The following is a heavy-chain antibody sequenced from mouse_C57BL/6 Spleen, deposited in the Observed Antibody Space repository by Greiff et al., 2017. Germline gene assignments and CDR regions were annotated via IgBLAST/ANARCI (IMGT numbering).Heavy chain of an antibody. J-gene: IGHJ4*01. CDR1: GYTFTSYW. V-gene: IGHV1-50*01. CDR3: ASYSKRTLYYYAMDY. Sequence: QVQLQQSGAELVKPGASVKMSCKASGYTFTSYWMQWVKQRPGQGLEWIGEIDPSDSYTNYNQKFKGKATLTVDTSSSTAYMQLSSLTSEDSAVYYCASYSKRTLYYYAMDYWGQGTSVTVSS. CDR2: IDPSDSYT. D-gene: IGHD2-5*01.